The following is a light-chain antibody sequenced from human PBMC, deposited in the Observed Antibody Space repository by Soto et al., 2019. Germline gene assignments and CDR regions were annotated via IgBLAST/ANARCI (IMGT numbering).Light chain of an antibody. CDR1: SSNIGAGYG. CDR3: QSYDSSLSGWV. V-gene: IGLV1-40*01. Sequence: QSVLTQPPSVSGAPGQRVTISCTGSSSNIGAGYGVHWYQQLPGTAPKLLIYGNSNRPSGVPDRFSGSKSGTSASLAITGLRPEDEADYYCQSYDSSLSGWVFGGGTKLTVL. J-gene: IGLJ3*02. CDR2: GNS.